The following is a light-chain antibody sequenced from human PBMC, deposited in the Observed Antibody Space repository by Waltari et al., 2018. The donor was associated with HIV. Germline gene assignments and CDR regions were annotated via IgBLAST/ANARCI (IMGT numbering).Light chain of an antibody. Sequence: QSALPQPASVSGSPGHSTTILCSGTSSALGSYNLVSMCQQDPDKDTNLMIYHVNKRHSRVPISYAGSKSGKAASLTFTGLQAGDEADYYSCSYAGSNTWVFGGGTKLTVL. J-gene: IGLJ2*01. CDR1: SSALGSYNL. CDR2: HVN. CDR3: CSYAGSNTWV. V-gene: IGLV2-23*02.